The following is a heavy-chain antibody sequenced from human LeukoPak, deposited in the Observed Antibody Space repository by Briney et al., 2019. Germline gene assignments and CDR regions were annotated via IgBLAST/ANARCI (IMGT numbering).Heavy chain of an antibody. V-gene: IGHV1-18*01. D-gene: IGHD2-2*01. Sequence: ASVKVSCKASGYTFTRYGISWVRQAPGQGLEWMGWISAYYGNTNYAQKLQGRVTMTTDTSTSTAYMELRSLRSDDTAVYYCAREGDIVVVPAAIDYYYYGMDVWGQGTTVTVSS. CDR1: GYTFTRYG. CDR2: ISAYYGNT. J-gene: IGHJ6*02. CDR3: AREGDIVVVPAAIDYYYYGMDV.